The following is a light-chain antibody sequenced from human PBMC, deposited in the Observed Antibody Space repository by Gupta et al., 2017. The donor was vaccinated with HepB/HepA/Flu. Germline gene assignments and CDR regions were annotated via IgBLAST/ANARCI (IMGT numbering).Light chain of an antibody. Sequence: QLVLTPSPSASASLGASVKLTCTLSSGHSTHAIAWHQREPEKAPPSLMRFNSHESHTKGDGTPGRFSASGSGAALSLTISLPAQEEDDDYYCQTVVACSGSAFGTGTKLTVL. CDR2: FNSHESH. CDR3: QTVVACSGSA. CDR1: SGHSTHA. J-gene: IGLJ1*01. V-gene: IGLV4-69*01.